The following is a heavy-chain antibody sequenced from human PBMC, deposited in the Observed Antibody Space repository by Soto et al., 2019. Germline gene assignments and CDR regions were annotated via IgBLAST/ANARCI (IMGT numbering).Heavy chain of an antibody. CDR2: IYYSGST. Sequence: PSETLSLTCTVSGGSISSYYWSWIRQPPGKGLEWIGYIYYSGSTNYNPSLKSRVTISVDTSKNQFSLKLSSVTAAGTAVYYCARTESIRVPTGGFDLCGPGTLVTVSS. CDR1: GGSISSYY. D-gene: IGHD3-10*01. J-gene: IGHJ5*02. CDR3: ARTESIRVPTGGFDL. V-gene: IGHV4-59*01.